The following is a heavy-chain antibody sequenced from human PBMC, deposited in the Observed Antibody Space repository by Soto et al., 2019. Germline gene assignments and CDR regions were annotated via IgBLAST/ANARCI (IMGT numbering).Heavy chain of an antibody. D-gene: IGHD5-18*01. J-gene: IGHJ5*02. CDR1: GGTFSSYA. Sequence: APVKVSCKASGGTFSSYAISWVRQAPGQGLEWMGGIIPIFGTANYAQKFQGRVTITADKSTSTAYVELSSLRSEDTAVYYCARVGYSYGLYWFDPWGQGTLVTVSS. CDR2: IIPIFGTA. V-gene: IGHV1-69*06. CDR3: ARVGYSYGLYWFDP.